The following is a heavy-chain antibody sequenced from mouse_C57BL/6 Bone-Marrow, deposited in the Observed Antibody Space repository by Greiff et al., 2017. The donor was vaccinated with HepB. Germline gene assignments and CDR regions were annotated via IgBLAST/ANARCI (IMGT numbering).Heavy chain of an antibody. CDR1: GFTFSSYA. CDR3: ARDPWTTVYAMDY. D-gene: IGHD1-1*01. V-gene: IGHV5-4*01. J-gene: IGHJ4*01. Sequence: EVQLVESGGGLVKPGGSLKLSCAASGFTFSSYAMSWVRQTPEKRLEWVATISDGGSYTYYPDNVKGRFTISRDNAKNNLYLQMSHLKSEDTAMYYCARDPWTTVYAMDYWGQGTSVTVSS. CDR2: ISDGGSYT.